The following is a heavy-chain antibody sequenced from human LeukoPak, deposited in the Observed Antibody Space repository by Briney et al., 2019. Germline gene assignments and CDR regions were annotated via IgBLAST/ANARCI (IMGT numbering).Heavy chain of an antibody. CDR1: GFSLSSYA. CDR3: AKDIRLRLGDPSFPSFDY. V-gene: IGHV3-30*18. Sequence: GGSLRLSCAASGFSLSSYAMSWVRQAPGKGLEWVALISYDGSNKYYADSVKGRFAISRDNSKNTLHLQMNSLRAEDTAVYYCAKDIRLRLGDPSFPSFDYWGQGTLVTVSS. CDR2: ISYDGSNK. J-gene: IGHJ4*02. D-gene: IGHD3-16*01.